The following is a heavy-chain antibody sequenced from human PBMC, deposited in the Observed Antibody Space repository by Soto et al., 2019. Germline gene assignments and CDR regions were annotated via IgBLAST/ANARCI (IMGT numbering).Heavy chain of an antibody. J-gene: IGHJ4*02. D-gene: IGHD6-6*01. CDR2: ISSSDSTI. Sequence: GGSLRLSCAASGFTFSDYYMNWIRQAPGKGLEWVSYISSSDSTIYYADSVKGRFTISRDNAKNSLYLQLNSLRAEDTAVYYCARNEYSSSPIDYWGQGTMVTVSS. V-gene: IGHV3-11*01. CDR1: GFTFSDYY. CDR3: ARNEYSSSPIDY.